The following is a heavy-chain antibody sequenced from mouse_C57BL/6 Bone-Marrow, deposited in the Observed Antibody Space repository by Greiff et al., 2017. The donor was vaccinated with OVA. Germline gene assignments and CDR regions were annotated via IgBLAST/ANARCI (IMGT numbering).Heavy chain of an antibody. CDR2: INSDGGST. Sequence: EVKLMESGGGLVQPGESLKLSCESNEYEFPSHDMSWVRKTPEKRLELVAAINSDGGSTYYPDTMERRFIISRDNTKKTLYLQRSSLRSEDTALYYCARQGVQGGYFDVWGTGTTVTVSS. J-gene: IGHJ1*03. CDR1: EYEFPSHD. CDR3: ARQGVQGGYFDV. V-gene: IGHV5-2*01.